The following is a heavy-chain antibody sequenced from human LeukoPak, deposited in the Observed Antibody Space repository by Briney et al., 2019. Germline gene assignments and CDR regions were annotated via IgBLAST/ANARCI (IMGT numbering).Heavy chain of an antibody. D-gene: IGHD3-3*01. Sequence: ASVKVSCKASGYTFTSYDINWVRQAPGQGLEWMGWMNPNSGNTGYAQKFQGRVTMTRNTSISTAYMELSSLRSEDTAVYYCARSRSASLTIFGVVIIDYYYYGMDVWGQGTTVTVSS. V-gene: IGHV1-8*01. CDR2: MNPNSGNT. J-gene: IGHJ6*02. CDR3: ARSRSASLTIFGVVIIDYYYYGMDV. CDR1: GYTFTSYD.